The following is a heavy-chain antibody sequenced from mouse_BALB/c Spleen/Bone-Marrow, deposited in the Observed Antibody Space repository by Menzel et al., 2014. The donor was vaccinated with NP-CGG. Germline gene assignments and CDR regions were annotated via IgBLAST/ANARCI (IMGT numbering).Heavy chain of an antibody. CDR2: ISSGGGT. J-gene: IGHJ4*01. CDR1: GFTFSSYA. Sequence: EVQLVESGGGLVKPGVSLKLSCAGSGFTFSSYAMFWGRQTPEKRLEWVASISSGGGTYYPASVKGRFTISRDNVRNILYLQMSSLRSEDTAMYYCARGGGLRGLYPMDYWGQETSVTVSS. V-gene: IGHV5-6-5*01. CDR3: ARGGGLRGLYPMDY. D-gene: IGHD2-4*01.